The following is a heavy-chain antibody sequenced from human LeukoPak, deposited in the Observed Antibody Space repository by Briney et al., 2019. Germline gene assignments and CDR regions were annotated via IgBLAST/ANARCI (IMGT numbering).Heavy chain of an antibody. D-gene: IGHD3-22*01. CDR2: ISGSGGST. CDR1: GFTFSSYA. CDR3: ATSRITMIGDYMDF. Sequence: GGSLRLSCAASGFTFSSYAMSWVRQAPGKGLEWVSGISGSGGSTYYADSVKGRFTLSRDNSKNTVYLQVDSLRSEDTAVYFCATSRITMIGDYMDFWGRGTAVTVSS. J-gene: IGHJ6*03. V-gene: IGHV3-23*01.